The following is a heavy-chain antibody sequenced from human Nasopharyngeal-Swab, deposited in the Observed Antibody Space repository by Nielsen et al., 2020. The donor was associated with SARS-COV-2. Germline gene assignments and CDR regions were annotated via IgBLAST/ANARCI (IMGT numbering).Heavy chain of an antibody. CDR2: IWYDGSNK. Sequence: GESLKISCVGSGFSFSSFTMHWVRQAPGKGLEWVAVIWYDGSNKYYADSVKGRFTISRDNSKNTLYVQMNSLRAEDTAVYYCARGGGTYTAIDYWGQGTLVTVSS. CDR3: ARGGGTYTAIDY. J-gene: IGHJ4*02. CDR1: GFSFSSFT. V-gene: IGHV3-30*04. D-gene: IGHD5-18*01.